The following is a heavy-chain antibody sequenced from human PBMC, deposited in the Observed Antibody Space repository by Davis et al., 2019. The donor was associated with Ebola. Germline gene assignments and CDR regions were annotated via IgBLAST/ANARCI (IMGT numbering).Heavy chain of an antibody. Sequence: GESLKISCKDSGNSFNSHWIGWVRQMPGKGLEWMGIIYTGDSDTRYSPSFQGQVTISADKSISTAYLQWTSLKASDTAMYYCATVERGALLGYWGQGTLVTVSS. J-gene: IGHJ4*02. CDR2: IYTGDSDT. V-gene: IGHV5-51*01. D-gene: IGHD1-1*01. CDR3: ATVERGALLGY. CDR1: GNSFNSHW.